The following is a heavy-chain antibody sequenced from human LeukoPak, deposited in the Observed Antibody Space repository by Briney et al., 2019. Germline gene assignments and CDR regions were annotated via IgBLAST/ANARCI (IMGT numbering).Heavy chain of an antibody. D-gene: IGHD3-22*01. V-gene: IGHV3-23*01. Sequence: GGSLRLSCAASGFTFSSYAMSWVRQAPGKGLEWVSAISGSGGSTYYADSVKGRFTISRDDSKNTLYLQMNSLRAEDTAVYYCAKDQEYYDSSGYYYGDPFDYWGQGTLVTVSS. CDR2: ISGSGGST. CDR1: GFTFSSYA. J-gene: IGHJ4*02. CDR3: AKDQEYYDSSGYYYGDPFDY.